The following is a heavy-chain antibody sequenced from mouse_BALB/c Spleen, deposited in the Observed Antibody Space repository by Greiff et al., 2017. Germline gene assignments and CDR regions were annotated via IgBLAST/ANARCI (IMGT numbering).Heavy chain of an antibody. J-gene: IGHJ3*01. D-gene: IGHD2-14*01. Sequence: VQGVESGPGLVAPSQSLSITCTVSGFSLTSYGVHWVRQPPGKGLEWLGVIWAGGSTNYNSALMSRLSISKDNSKSQVFLKMNSLQTDDTAMYYCAREEVRRAWFAYWGQGTLVTVSA. CDR1: GFSLTSYG. CDR3: AREEVRRAWFAY. CDR2: IWAGGST. V-gene: IGHV2-9*02.